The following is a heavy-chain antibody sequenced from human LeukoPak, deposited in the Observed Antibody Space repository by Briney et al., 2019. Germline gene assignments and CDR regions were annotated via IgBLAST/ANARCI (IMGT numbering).Heavy chain of an antibody. D-gene: IGHD3-3*01. Sequence: GGSLKLSCAASGSTFSGSAMHWVRQASGKGREWVGRIRSKANSYATAYAASVKGRFTISRDDSKNTAYLQMNSLKTEDTAVYYCTAELRFFDWDTDERAYYCGMDVWGQGTTVTVSS. CDR1: GSTFSGSA. V-gene: IGHV3-73*01. CDR2: IRSKANSYAT. J-gene: IGHJ6*02. CDR3: TAELRFFDWDTDERAYYCGMDV.